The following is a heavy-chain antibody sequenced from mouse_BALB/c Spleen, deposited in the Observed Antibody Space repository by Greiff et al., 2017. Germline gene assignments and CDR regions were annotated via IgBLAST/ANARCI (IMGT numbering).Heavy chain of an antibody. V-gene: IGHV1-15*01. CDR3: TRFGNFDY. D-gene: IGHD1-1*02. CDR2: IDPETGGT. Sequence: VQLQQSGAELVRPGASVTLSCKASGYTFTDYEMHWVKQTPVHGLEWIGAIDPETGGTAYNQKFKGKATLTADKSPSTAYMELRSLTSEDSAVYYCTRFGNFDYWGQGTTLTVSS. J-gene: IGHJ2*01. CDR1: GYTFTDYE.